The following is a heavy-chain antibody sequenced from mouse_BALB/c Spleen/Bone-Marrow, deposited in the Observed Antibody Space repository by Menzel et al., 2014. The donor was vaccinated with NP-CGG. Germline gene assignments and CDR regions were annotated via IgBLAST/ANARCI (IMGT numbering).Heavy chain of an antibody. CDR1: GFTFSSFG. Sequence: DVMLVESGGGLVQPGGSRKLSCAASGFTFSSFGMHWVRQAPEKGLEWVAYISSGSSTIFYADTVEGRFTISRDNPKNTLFLQMTSLRSEDTAIYYCTRGGNWEDFDYWGQGTTLTVSS. CDR2: ISSGSSTI. V-gene: IGHV5-17*02. CDR3: TRGGNWEDFDY. D-gene: IGHD4-1*01. J-gene: IGHJ2*01.